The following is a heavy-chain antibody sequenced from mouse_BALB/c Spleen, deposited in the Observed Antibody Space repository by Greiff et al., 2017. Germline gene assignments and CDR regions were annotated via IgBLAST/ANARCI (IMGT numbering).Heavy chain of an antibody. CDR1: GFTFSSYA. J-gene: IGHJ2*01. D-gene: IGHD2-1*01. Sequence: EVKVVESGGGLVKPGGSLKLSCAASGFTFSSYAMSWVRQTPEKRLEWVASISSGGSTYYPDSVKGRFTISRDNARNILYLQMSSLRSEDTAMYYCARVVRDGNYGYWGQGTTLTVSS. CDR3: ARVVRDGNYGY. CDR2: ISSGGST. V-gene: IGHV5-6-5*01.